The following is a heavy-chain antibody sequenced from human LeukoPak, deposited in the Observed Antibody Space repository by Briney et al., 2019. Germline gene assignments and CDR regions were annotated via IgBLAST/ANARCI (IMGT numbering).Heavy chain of an antibody. Sequence: GGSLRLSCAASGFTFSGSAMHWVRQASGKGLEWVGRIRSKASSYATAYAASVKGRFTISRDDSKNTAYLQMNSLKTEDTAVYYCTSRGSCSSTSCPDLYYYYYMDVWGKGTTVTVSS. CDR2: IRSKASSYAT. V-gene: IGHV3-73*01. J-gene: IGHJ6*03. CDR1: GFTFSGSA. CDR3: TSRGSCSSTSCPDLYYYYYMDV. D-gene: IGHD2-2*01.